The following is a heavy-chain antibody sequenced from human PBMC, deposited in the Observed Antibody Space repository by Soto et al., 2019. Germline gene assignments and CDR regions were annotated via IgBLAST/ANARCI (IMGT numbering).Heavy chain of an antibody. J-gene: IGHJ4*02. CDR2: ISRSGST. D-gene: IGHD7-27*01. CDR3: ARDFWGEDYFDA. Sequence: PSETLSLTCFASGATISTYDWTWIRQPAGKGLEWIARISRSGSTAYNPSLQSRGTMLIGASTSQSSLKLISVTAAETALYYCARDFWGEDYFDAWGLGTLVTVSS. V-gene: IGHV4-4*07. CDR1: GATISTYD.